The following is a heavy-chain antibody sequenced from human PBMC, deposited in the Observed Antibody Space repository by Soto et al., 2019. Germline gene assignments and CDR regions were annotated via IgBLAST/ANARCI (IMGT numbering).Heavy chain of an antibody. CDR2: IYSSGST. J-gene: IGHJ4*02. D-gene: IGHD6-6*01. CDR3: ANIRGDPQLHSLDY. Sequence: PSETLSLTCAVSGYSISSSNWWGWIRQPPGKGLEWIGFIYSSGSTYYNPSLESRVTMSVDTSKNQFSLRLSSVTAVDTAVYYCANIRGDPQLHSLDYWGQGTLVTVSS. CDR1: GYSISSSNW. V-gene: IGHV4-28*01.